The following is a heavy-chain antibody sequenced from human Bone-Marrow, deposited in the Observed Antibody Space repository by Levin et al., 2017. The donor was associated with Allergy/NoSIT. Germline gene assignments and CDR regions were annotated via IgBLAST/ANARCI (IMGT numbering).Heavy chain of an antibody. Sequence: SQTLSLPCPVSGGSIHTPDSFWHWIRQPPGKGLEWLGKIYYSGSPYYNSSLRSRIAISMDKSKNQFSLRLTSVTAADTADYFCARAADLKASFDVWGQGAMVTVSS. CDR3: ARAADLKASFDV. CDR1: GGSIHTPDSF. V-gene: IGHV4-30-4*01. J-gene: IGHJ3*01. CDR2: IYYSGSP.